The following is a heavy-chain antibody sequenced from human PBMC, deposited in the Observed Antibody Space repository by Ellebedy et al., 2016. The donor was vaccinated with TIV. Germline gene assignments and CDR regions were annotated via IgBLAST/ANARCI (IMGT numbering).Heavy chain of an antibody. CDR2: IYYSGNT. V-gene: IGHV4-59*01. CDR1: GGSISSYY. J-gene: IGHJ6*02. Sequence: MPSETLSLTCSVSGGSISSYYWNWIRQPPGKGLEWNGYIYYSGNTNYNPSLQSRVTISVDTSKKKFSLKLSSVTAADTAVYYCARDIVRGYGMDVWGQGTTVTVSS. CDR3: ARDIVRGYGMDV. D-gene: IGHD3-10*01.